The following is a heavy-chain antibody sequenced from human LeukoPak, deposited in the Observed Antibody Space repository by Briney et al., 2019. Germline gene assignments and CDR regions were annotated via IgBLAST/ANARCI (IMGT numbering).Heavy chain of an antibody. CDR3: ARSTPEYCGGACSYFAY. CDR2: AYYRSKWYN. D-gene: IGHD2-21*02. Sequence: SQTLSLTCAISGDSVSSNSAAWNWIRQSPSRGLEWLGSAYYRSKWYNDYAVSVKSRITITPDTSQNQFSLQLNSVTPEDTAVYYCARSTPEYCGGACSYFAYWGQGTLVTVSS. J-gene: IGHJ4*02. V-gene: IGHV6-1*01. CDR1: GDSVSSNSAA.